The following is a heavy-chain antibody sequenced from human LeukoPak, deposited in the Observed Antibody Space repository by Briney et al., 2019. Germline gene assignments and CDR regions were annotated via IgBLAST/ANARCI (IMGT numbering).Heavy chain of an antibody. Sequence: PSETLSLTCAVSIDSTRGNYWSWVRQSPGKGLEWIGEVHRSGRTNYMPSLKSRVTISIDNSKDQISLDLASVTAADTTVYYCATEILGAPTPGAYWGQGTLVTVSS. CDR1: IDSTRGNY. CDR3: ATEILGAPTPGAY. J-gene: IGHJ4*02. D-gene: IGHD2-8*02. V-gene: IGHV4-4*02. CDR2: VHRSGRT.